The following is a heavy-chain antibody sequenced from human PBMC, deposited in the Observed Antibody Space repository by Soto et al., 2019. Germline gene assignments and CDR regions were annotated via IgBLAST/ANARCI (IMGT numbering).Heavy chain of an antibody. CDR1: GFSISNYG. V-gene: IGHV3-48*01. CDR3: ARGLTAVATNAFDI. D-gene: IGHD4-17*01. Sequence: GGSLRLSCAGSGFSISNYGMNWVRQAPGQGLEWLSYVTNSGSITYHADSVKGRFIVSRDNAKNSLYLQMNSLRAEDTALYYCARGLTAVATNAFDIWGQGTMVTVSS. J-gene: IGHJ3*02. CDR2: VTNSGSIT.